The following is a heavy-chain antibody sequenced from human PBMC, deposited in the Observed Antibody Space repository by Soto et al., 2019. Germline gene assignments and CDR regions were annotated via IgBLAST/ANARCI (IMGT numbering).Heavy chain of an antibody. J-gene: IGHJ4*02. CDR3: ARAPDYYDSSGYYY. D-gene: IGHD3-22*01. CDR2: IYYSGST. Sequence: SETLSLTCTVSGGSISSYYWSWIRQPPGKGLEWIGYIYYSGSTNYNPSLKSRVTISVDTSKNQFSLKLSSVTAADPAVYYCARAPDYYDSSGYYYWGQGTLVTVSS. V-gene: IGHV4-59*01. CDR1: GGSISSYY.